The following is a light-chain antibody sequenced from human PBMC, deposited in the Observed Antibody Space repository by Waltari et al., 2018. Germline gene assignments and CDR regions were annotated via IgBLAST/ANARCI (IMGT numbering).Light chain of an antibody. CDR1: SSDIGGYNR. J-gene: IGLJ2*01. CDR2: EVS. V-gene: IGLV2-18*02. CDR3: SSFASSSTFL. Sequence: QAALTQSPSVSGSPGQSVTISCTGTSSDIGGYNRVSWYQQHPGKAPKLMIYEVSKRPSGVSDRFSGSKSGNTAALANSALQAEDEADYSCSSFASSSTFLFGGGTRLTVL.